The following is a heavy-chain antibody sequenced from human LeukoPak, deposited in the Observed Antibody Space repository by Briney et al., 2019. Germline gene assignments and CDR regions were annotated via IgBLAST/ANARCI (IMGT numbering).Heavy chain of an antibody. V-gene: IGHV1-18*01. CDR2: ISAYNGNT. J-gene: IGHJ3*02. CDR1: GYTFTSYG. Sequence: ASVKVSCKASGYTFTSYGISWVRQAPGQGLEWMGWISAYNGNTNYAQKLQGRVTMTTDTSTSTAYMGLRSLRSDDTAVYYCARDQSVRLLQTSSTYFKHVFAIWGQGSMVTVSS. CDR3: ARDQSVRLLQTSSTYFKHVFAI. D-gene: IGHD6-13*01.